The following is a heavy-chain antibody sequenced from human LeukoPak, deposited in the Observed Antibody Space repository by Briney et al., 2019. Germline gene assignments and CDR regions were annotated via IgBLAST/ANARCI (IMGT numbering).Heavy chain of an antibody. CDR3: ARAGFWSGYLDY. CDR1: GGSISSGDYY. V-gene: IGHV4-30-4*08. D-gene: IGHD3-3*01. CDR2: IYYSGST. Sequence: SGPGLVKPSQTLSLTCTVSGGSISSGDYYWSWIRQPPGKGLEWIGYIYYSGSTYYNPSLKSRVTISVDTSKNQFSLKLSSVTAADTAVYCCARAGFWSGYLDYWGQGTLVTVSS. J-gene: IGHJ4*02.